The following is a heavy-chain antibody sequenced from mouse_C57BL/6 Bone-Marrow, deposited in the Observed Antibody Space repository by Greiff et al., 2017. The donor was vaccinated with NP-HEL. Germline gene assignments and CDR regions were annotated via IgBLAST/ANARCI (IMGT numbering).Heavy chain of an antibody. J-gene: IGHJ3*01. CDR2: IWRGGST. CDR3: AKNRAYGRSSNCGSFAY. Sequence: VQLQQSGPGLVQPSQSLSITCTVSGFSLTSYGVHWVRPSPGQGLEWLGVIWRGGSTDYNAAFMSSLSITKDNSKSQVFIKMNSLQADDTAIYYGAKNRAYGRSSNCGSFAYWGQGTLVTVAA. D-gene: IGHD1-1*01. V-gene: IGHV2-5*01. CDR1: GFSLTSYG.